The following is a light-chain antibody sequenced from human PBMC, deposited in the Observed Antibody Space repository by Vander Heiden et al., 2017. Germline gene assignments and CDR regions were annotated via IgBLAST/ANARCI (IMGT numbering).Light chain of an antibody. CDR3: QQYGTSPWT. J-gene: IGKJ1*01. V-gene: IGKV3-20*01. Sequence: IVLTQSPDTLSLSPGERATLSCRASQSVSSGYLAWYQQRPGQAPRLLIYGASSRATGIPDRFSGSGSGTDFSLTISRLEPEDFAVYYCQQYGTSPWTFGQGTKVEIK. CDR1: QSVSSGY. CDR2: GAS.